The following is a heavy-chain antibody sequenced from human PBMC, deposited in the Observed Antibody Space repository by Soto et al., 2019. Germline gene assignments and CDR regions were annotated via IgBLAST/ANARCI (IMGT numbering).Heavy chain of an antibody. D-gene: IGHD3-16*01. CDR3: ERQWGDYVCDY. J-gene: IGHJ4*02. CDR2: YYYSGST. V-gene: IGHV4-59*08. CDR1: RVSSRRYY. Sequence: PSATLSLTCTVSRVSSRRYYWRWIRQPPGKGLEWIGYYYYSGSTNYNPSLKSRVTISVDTSKNQFSLKLSSVTAADTAVYYCERQWGDYVCDYWGQGTLVTVS.